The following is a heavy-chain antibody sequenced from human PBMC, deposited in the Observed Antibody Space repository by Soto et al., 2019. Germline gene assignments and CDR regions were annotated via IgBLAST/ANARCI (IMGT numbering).Heavy chain of an antibody. D-gene: IGHD2-15*01. CDR2: MNPNSGNT. J-gene: IGHJ3*02. Sequence: GASVKVSCKASGYTFTSYDINWVRQATGQGLEWMGWMNPNSGNTGYAQKFQGRVTMTRNTSISTAYMELSSLRSEDTAVYYCARVVVVAATRAFDIWGQGTMVTVSS. CDR3: ARVVVVAATRAFDI. CDR1: GYTFTSYD. V-gene: IGHV1-8*01.